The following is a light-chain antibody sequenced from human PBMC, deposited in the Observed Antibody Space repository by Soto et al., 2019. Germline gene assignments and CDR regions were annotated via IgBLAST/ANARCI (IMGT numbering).Light chain of an antibody. J-gene: IGKJ4*01. CDR3: QQYYSAPLT. CDR1: QSLLYSSSNKNY. CDR2: WAS. V-gene: IGKV4-1*01. Sequence: DIVMTQSPDSLAVSLGERATINCKSSQSLLYSSSNKNYLAWYQQKPGQSPKLLIYWASTRETGVPDRFSGSRSETDFTLTISSLQAEDVAVYYCQQYYSAPLTFGGGTKVEIK.